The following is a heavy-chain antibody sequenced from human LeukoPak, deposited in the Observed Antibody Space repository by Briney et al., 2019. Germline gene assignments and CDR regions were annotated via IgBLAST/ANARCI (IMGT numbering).Heavy chain of an antibody. V-gene: IGHV3-33*06. CDR1: GFSFSSYG. CDR2: IWYDGSNK. Sequence: GRSLSLSCVASGFSFSSYGMHWVRQAPGKGLEWVAVIWYDGSNKYYADSVKGRFTISRDNSKNTLYLQMNSLRAEDTAVYCCAKDVGSYCGGDCYSGFDYWGQGTLVTVSS. J-gene: IGHJ4*02. D-gene: IGHD2-21*02. CDR3: AKDVGSYCGGDCYSGFDY.